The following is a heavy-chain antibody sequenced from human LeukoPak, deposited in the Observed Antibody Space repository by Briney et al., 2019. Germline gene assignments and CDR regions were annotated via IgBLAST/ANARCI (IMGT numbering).Heavy chain of an antibody. Sequence: GGSLRLSCAASGFXFSDYYISWIRQAPGKGLEWVSYISSSSSYTNYGDSVKGRFTISRDNAKNSLDLQMNSLRAEDTAVYYCARVLDWRFDHWGQGTLVTVSS. D-gene: IGHD3/OR15-3a*01. CDR3: ARVLDWRFDH. V-gene: IGHV3-11*05. CDR2: ISSSSSYT. CDR1: GFXFSDYY. J-gene: IGHJ4*02.